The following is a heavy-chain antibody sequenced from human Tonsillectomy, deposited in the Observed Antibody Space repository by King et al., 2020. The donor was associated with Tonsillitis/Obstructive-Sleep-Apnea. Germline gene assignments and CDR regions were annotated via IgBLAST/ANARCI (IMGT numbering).Heavy chain of an antibody. CDR3: ARGLLGYCSSTSCYEGGYFQH. D-gene: IGHD2-2*01. CDR2: IYPGDSDT. V-gene: IGHV5-51*01. J-gene: IGHJ1*01. CDR1: GYSFTSYW. Sequence: VQLVESGAEVKKPGESLKISCKGSGYSFTSYWIGWVRQMPGKGLEWMGIIYPGDSDTRYSPSFQGQVTISADKSISTAYLQWSSLKASDTAMYYCARGLLGYCSSTSCYEGGYFQHWGQGTLVTVSS.